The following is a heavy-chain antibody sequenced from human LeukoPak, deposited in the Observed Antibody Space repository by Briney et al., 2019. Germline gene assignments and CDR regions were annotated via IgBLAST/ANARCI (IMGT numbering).Heavy chain of an antibody. CDR3: ASPRGVGGGLLLLQT. CDR2: INTNTGNP. D-gene: IGHD3-10*01. Sequence: GASVKVSCKASGYTFTSYGISWVRQAPGQGLEWMGWINTNTGNPTYAQGFTGRFVFSLDTSVSTAYLQISSLKAEDTAVYYCASPRGVGGGLLLLQTWGQGTLVTVSS. V-gene: IGHV7-4-1*02. CDR1: GYTFTSYG. J-gene: IGHJ5*02.